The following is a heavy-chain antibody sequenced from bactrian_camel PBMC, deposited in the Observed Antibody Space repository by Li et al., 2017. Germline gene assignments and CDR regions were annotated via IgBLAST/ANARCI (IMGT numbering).Heavy chain of an antibody. V-gene: IGHV3S40*01. CDR1: GFPFYSYD. Sequence: VQLVESGGGLVQPGGSLRLSCAASGFPFYSYDMSWVRQAPGKGLEWVSRIIHDGDITSYADSVKGRFTISRDNAKNTLYLQMTSLRPEDTGMYSCAADINPLGGYCYLYWSQVTQVTVS. CDR3: AADINPLGGYCYLY. D-gene: IGHD2*01. J-gene: IGHJ4*01. CDR2: IIHDGDIT.